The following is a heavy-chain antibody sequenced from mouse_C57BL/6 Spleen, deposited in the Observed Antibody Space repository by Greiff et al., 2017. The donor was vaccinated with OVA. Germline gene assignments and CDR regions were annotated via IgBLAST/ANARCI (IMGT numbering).Heavy chain of an antibody. CDR1: GYTFTDYY. CDR2: INPNNGGT. CDR3: ASSRLRGTYYAMDY. Sequence: VQLQQSGPELVKPGASVKISCKASGYTFTDYYMNWVKQSHGKSLEWIGDINPNNGGTSYNQKFKGKATLTVDKSSSTAYMELRSLTSEDSAGYYCASSRLRGTYYAMDYWGQGTSVTVSS. V-gene: IGHV1-26*01. D-gene: IGHD1-1*01. J-gene: IGHJ4*01.